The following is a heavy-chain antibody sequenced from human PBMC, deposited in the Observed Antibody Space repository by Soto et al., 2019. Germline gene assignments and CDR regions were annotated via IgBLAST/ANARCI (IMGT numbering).Heavy chain of an antibody. D-gene: IGHD4-17*01. CDR3: ARELRKFDS. CDR2: IYYSGST. Sequence: QVQLQESGPGLVKPSQTLSLTCTVSGGSISSGDYYWSWIRQPPGKGLEWIGYIYYSGSTYYNPSLKSRVTLSVDTSLDPFSLQLSSVTAADTAVYYWARELRKFDSWGQGTLVTVSS. J-gene: IGHJ4*02. CDR1: GGSISSGDYY. V-gene: IGHV4-30-4*01.